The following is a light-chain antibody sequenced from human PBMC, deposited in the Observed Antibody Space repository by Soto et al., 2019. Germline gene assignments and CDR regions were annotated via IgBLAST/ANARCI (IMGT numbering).Light chain of an antibody. CDR2: KAS. Sequence: DIQMTQSPSTLSASVGDRVTITCRASQSISDWLAWYQQKPGKAPNLLIYKASSLESGVPSRFSGSGSGTEFTLTISSLQPDDFATYYCQQSNNYPYPFGQGTKLEIK. V-gene: IGKV1-5*03. J-gene: IGKJ2*01. CDR3: QQSNNYPYP. CDR1: QSISDW.